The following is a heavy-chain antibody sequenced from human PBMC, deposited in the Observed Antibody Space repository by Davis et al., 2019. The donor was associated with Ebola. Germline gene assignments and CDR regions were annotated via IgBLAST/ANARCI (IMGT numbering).Heavy chain of an antibody. CDR2: ISAYNGNT. CDR3: ARDHYYYDILTDPRWFDP. D-gene: IGHD3-9*01. Sequence: ASVKVSCKASGYTFTSYGISWVRQAPGQGLEWMGWISAYNGNTNYAQKLQGRVTMTTDTSTSTAYMELRSLRSDDTAVYYCARDHYYYDILTDPRWFDPWGQGTLVTVSS. J-gene: IGHJ5*02. CDR1: GYTFTSYG. V-gene: IGHV1-18*04.